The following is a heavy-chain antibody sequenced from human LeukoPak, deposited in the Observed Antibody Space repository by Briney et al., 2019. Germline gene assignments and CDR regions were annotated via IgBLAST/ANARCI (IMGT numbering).Heavy chain of an antibody. D-gene: IGHD3-22*01. CDR2: ISGSGGST. J-gene: IGHJ4*02. CDR1: GFTFSSYA. Sequence: GGSLRLSCAASGFTFSSYAMSWVRQAPGKGLEWVSAISGSGGSTYYADSVKGRFTISRDNSKNTLYLQMNSLRAEDTAVYYCAKDLTLVVSGYSDYWGQGTLVTVSS. V-gene: IGHV3-23*01. CDR3: AKDLTLVVSGYSDY.